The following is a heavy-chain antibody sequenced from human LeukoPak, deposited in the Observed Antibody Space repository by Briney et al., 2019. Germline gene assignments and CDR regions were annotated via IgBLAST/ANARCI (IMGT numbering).Heavy chain of an antibody. D-gene: IGHD3-22*01. CDR3: AGSGHYSDTSGYYLR. CDR1: GGSFSGSY. Sequence: SETLSLTCAVYGGSFSGSYWTWIRQPPGKGLEGIGEINHSGSTNYNPSLKSRVTISPDTSKNQFSLKLSSVTAADTAVYYCAGSGHYSDTSGYYLRWGQGTLVTVSS. CDR2: INHSGST. J-gene: IGHJ4*02. V-gene: IGHV4-34*01.